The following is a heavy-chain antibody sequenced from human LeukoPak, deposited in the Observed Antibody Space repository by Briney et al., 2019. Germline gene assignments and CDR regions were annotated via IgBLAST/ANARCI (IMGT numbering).Heavy chain of an antibody. Sequence: SETLSLTCTVSGCSISSYYLGWVRQPAGKGLEWIGLIYTTGITNYCPCLESRRTMSLDTSKNQFSLKLRSVAAADTAVYYCGRQGYTASYYFVDYSRQGTLVTVSS. J-gene: IGHJ4*02. V-gene: IGHV4-4*07. CDR1: GCSISSYY. D-gene: IGHD3-10*01. CDR2: IYTTGIT. CDR3: GRQGYTASYYFVDY.